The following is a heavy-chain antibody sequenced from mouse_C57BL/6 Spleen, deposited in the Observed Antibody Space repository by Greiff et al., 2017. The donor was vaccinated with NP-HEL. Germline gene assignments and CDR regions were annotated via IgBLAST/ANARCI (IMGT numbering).Heavy chain of an antibody. J-gene: IGHJ4*01. D-gene: IGHD2-1*01. V-gene: IGHV5-6*01. Sequence: EVQLQQSGGDLVKPGGSLKLSCAASGFTFSSYGMSWVRQTPDKRLEWVATISSGGSYTYYPDSVKGRFTISRDNAKNTLYLQMSSLKSEDTAMYYCARHPLYSEYYYAMDYWGQGTSVTVSS. CDR3: ARHPLYSEYYYAMDY. CDR1: GFTFSSYG. CDR2: ISSGGSYT.